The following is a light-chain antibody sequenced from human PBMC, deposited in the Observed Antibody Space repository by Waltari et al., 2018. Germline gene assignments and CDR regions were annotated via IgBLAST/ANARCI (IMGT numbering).Light chain of an antibody. V-gene: IGKV2-28*01. CDR3: MQPLQTPWT. Sequence: DIVMTQSPISLPVTPGEPPSISCRSGQSLLHSDGYNYLDWYRQKSGQSPQLLIYLGSDRASGVPDRFSGSGSGTDFTLKISRVEAEDVGVYYCMQPLQTPWTFGQGTKVEIK. CDR2: LGS. CDR1: QSLLHSDGYNY. J-gene: IGKJ1*01.